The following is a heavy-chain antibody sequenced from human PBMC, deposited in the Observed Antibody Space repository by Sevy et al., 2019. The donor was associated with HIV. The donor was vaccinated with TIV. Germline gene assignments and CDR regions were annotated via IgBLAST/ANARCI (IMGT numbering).Heavy chain of an antibody. CDR1: GFTFSSYS. J-gene: IGHJ6*03. V-gene: IGHV3-48*02. CDR3: ARNHYYYYYYMDV. Sequence: GGSLRLSCAASGFTFSSYSMNWVRQAQGKGLEWVSYISSSSSTIYYADSVKGRFTIYRDNAKNSLYLQMNSLRDEDTAVYYCARNHYYYYYYMDVWGKGTTVTVSS. CDR2: ISSSSSTI.